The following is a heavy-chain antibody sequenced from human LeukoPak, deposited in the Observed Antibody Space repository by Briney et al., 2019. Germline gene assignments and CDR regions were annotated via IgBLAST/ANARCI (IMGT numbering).Heavy chain of an antibody. CDR1: GFTFSSYI. Sequence: GGSLRLSCAASGFTFSSYIMHWVRQAPGKGLEWVAVILYDGSNKYYADSVKGRFTISRDNSKNTLYLQMNSLRAEDTAVYYCATPSGSYRHVDYWGQGTLVTVSS. CDR3: ATPSGSYRHVDY. CDR2: ILYDGSNK. J-gene: IGHJ4*02. D-gene: IGHD1-26*01. V-gene: IGHV3-30-3*01.